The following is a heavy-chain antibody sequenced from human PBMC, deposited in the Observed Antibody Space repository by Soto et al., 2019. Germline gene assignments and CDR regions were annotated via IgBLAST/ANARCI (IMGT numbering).Heavy chain of an antibody. D-gene: IGHD3-22*01. Sequence: EVQLVESGGGLVQPGGSLRLSCVASGLTFSNACMNWVRQAPGKGLEWVGRIKSKPDGGTIDYAAPVKGRFTISRDDSKHTLHLQMNRLKTEDTAVYDCTTAHAMIVAPFDYWGQGTLVTVSS. V-gene: IGHV3-15*07. CDR1: GLTFSNAC. CDR2: IKSKPDGGTI. CDR3: TTAHAMIVAPFDY. J-gene: IGHJ4*02.